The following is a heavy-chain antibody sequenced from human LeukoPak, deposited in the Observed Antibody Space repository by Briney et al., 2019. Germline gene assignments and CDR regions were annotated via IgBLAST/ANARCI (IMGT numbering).Heavy chain of an antibody. Sequence: GGSLRLSCAASGFTFSTYSMNWVRQAPGQGLEWVSAISGSGGSTYYADSVKGRFTISRDNSKNTLYLQMNSLRAEDTAVYYCAKPPYYYDSSGFAFDIWGQGTMVTVSS. D-gene: IGHD3-22*01. J-gene: IGHJ3*02. CDR3: AKPPYYYDSSGFAFDI. V-gene: IGHV3-23*01. CDR2: ISGSGGST. CDR1: GFTFSTYS.